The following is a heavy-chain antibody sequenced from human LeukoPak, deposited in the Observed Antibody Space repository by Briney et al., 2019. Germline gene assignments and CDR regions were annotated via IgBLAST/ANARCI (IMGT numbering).Heavy chain of an antibody. J-gene: IGHJ3*02. CDR1: GYTFTSYG. D-gene: IGHD2-2*02. CDR3: ASRGSLGYCSSTSCYKDAFDI. CDR2: ISAYNGNT. Sequence: ASVKVSCKASGYTFTSYGISWVRQAPGQGLEWMGWISAYNGNTNYAQKLQGRVTMTTDTSTSTAYMELRSLRSDDTAVYYCASRGSLGYCSSTSCYKDAFDIWGQGTMVTVSS. V-gene: IGHV1-18*01.